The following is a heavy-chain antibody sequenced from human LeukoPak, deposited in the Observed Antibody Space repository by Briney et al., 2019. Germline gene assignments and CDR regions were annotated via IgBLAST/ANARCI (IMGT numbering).Heavy chain of an antibody. J-gene: IGHJ6*02. V-gene: IGHV5-51*01. CDR3: ARHLAPYDSGVYYYYGMDV. Sequence: GESLKISCKGSGYSFTSYWIGWVRQMPGKGLEWMGIIYPGDSDTRYSPSFQGQVTISADKSISTAYLQWSSLKASDTAMYYCARHLAPYDSGVYYYYGMDVWGQGTTVTVSS. CDR1: GYSFTSYW. CDR2: IYPGDSDT. D-gene: IGHD3-22*01.